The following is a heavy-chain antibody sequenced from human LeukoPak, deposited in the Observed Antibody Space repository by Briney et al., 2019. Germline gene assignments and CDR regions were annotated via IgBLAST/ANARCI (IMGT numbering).Heavy chain of an antibody. CDR2: ISWNSGSI. Sequence: PGGSLRLSCAASGFTFDDYAMHWVRQAPGKGLEWVSDISWNSGSIGYADSVKGRFTISRDNAKNSLYLQMNRLRAEDTALYYCAKGTGGIDYWGQGTLVTVSS. D-gene: IGHD7-27*01. CDR3: AKGTGGIDY. V-gene: IGHV3-9*01. CDR1: GFTFDDYA. J-gene: IGHJ4*02.